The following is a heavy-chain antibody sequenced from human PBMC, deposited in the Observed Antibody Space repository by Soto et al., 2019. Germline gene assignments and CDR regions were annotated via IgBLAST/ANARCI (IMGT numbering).Heavy chain of an antibody. Sequence: QVQLQESGPGLLSPSETLSLTCTVSGVSIDNFIWSWIRQTPGKGLAWIGYVSQGGAAAYMAEGETTGYDHSLESRATISLDWPKNQFSRKLASVTAADTAVYYCARDRGGITVSSKPLGEWFDPWGQGTLVTVSS. V-gene: IGHV4-59*01. CDR3: ARDRGGITVSSKPLGEWFDP. J-gene: IGHJ5*02. D-gene: IGHD3-16*01. CDR1: GVSIDNFI. CDR2: VSQGGAA.